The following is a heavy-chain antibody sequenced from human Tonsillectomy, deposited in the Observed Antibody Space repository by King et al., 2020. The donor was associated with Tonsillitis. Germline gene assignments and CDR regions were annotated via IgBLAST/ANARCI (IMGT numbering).Heavy chain of an antibody. D-gene: IGHD3-22*01. Sequence: EVQLVESGGGLVQPGGSLRLSYAASGFTFSSYAMHWVRQAPGKGLEYVSAISSNGGSTYYANSVKGRFTISRDNSKNTVYLQMGSLRAEDMAVYYCARGSDYYYTYFDSWGQGTLVTVSS. V-gene: IGHV3-64*01. CDR3: ARGSDYYYTYFDS. CDR1: GFTFSSYA. CDR2: ISSNGGST. J-gene: IGHJ4*02.